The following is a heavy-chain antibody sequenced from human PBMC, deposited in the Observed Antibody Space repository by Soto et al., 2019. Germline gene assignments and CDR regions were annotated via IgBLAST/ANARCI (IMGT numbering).Heavy chain of an antibody. D-gene: IGHD3-3*01. J-gene: IGHJ4*02. Sequence: QVQLQESGPGLVKPSQTLSLTCTVSGGSISSGDYYWSWIRQPPGKGLEWIGYIYYSGSTYYNPSLKSRVTKSVDTSKNQFSLKLSSVTAADTAVYYCARTSNFGVALTDYWGQGTLVTVSS. CDR2: IYYSGST. CDR1: GGSISSGDYY. V-gene: IGHV4-30-4*01. CDR3: ARTSNFGVALTDY.